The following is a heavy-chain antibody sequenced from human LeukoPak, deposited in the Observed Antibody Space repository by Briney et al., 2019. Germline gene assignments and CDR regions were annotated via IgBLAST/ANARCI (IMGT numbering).Heavy chain of an antibody. V-gene: IGHV4-39*01. CDR3: ARGESGRYYYGMDV. CDR1: GGSISSSSYY. Sequence: SETLSLTCTVSGGSISSSSYYWGWIRQPPGKGLEWIGSIYYSGSTYYNPSLKSRVTISVDTSKNQFSLKLSSVTAADTAVYYCARGESGRYYYGMDVWGQGTTVTVSS. D-gene: IGHD3-3*01. J-gene: IGHJ6*02. CDR2: IYYSGST.